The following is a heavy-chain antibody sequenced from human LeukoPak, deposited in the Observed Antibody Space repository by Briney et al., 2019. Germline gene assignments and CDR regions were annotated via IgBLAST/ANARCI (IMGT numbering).Heavy chain of an antibody. Sequence: PGGSLRLSCAASGFTFSSYWMHWVRQAPGNGLVWVSHISGDGSRTSYADSVKGRFTISRDNAKNTLYLQMNSLRDEDTAVYYCARDRGYCIDCWGQGTLATVSS. CDR3: ARDRGYCIDC. V-gene: IGHV3-74*01. J-gene: IGHJ4*02. D-gene: IGHD2-15*01. CDR2: ISGDGSRT. CDR1: GFTFSSYW.